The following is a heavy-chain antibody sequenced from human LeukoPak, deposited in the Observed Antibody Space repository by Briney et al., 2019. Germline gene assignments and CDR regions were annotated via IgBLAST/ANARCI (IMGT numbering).Heavy chain of an antibody. Sequence: PGGSLRLSCAASGFTFNSYWMTWVRQAPGKGLEWVANIKQDGSEKYYVDSVKGRFTISRDNAKNSLYLQMNSLRAEHTAVYYCARYYSGAWSLWGQGTLVTVSP. CDR1: GFTFNSYW. J-gene: IGHJ4*02. V-gene: IGHV3-7*01. D-gene: IGHD6-19*01. CDR3: ARYYSGAWSL. CDR2: IKQDGSEK.